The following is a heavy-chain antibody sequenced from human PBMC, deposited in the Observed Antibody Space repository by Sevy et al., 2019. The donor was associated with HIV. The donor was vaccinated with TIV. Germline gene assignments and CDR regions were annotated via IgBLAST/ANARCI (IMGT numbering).Heavy chain of an antibody. Sequence: GESLKISCKGSGYRFTSYWIDWVRQMPGKGLEWMGIIYPDDSDTRYSPSFQGQVTISADKSISTAYLQWSNLKASDTAMYDCARSKYFGSGSYYVDYWGQGTLVTVSS. J-gene: IGHJ4*02. D-gene: IGHD3-10*01. CDR1: GYRFTSYW. CDR2: IYPDDSDT. V-gene: IGHV5-51*01. CDR3: ARSKYFGSGSYYVDY.